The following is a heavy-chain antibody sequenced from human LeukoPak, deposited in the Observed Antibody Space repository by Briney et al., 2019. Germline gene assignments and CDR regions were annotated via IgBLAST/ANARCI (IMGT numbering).Heavy chain of an antibody. CDR3: ARQQLSQLYYFDY. V-gene: IGHV1-2*02. J-gene: IGHJ4*02. D-gene: IGHD6-13*01. CDR2: INPNSGGT. CDR1: GYTFTGYY. Sequence: ASVKVSCKASGYTFTGYYMHWVRQAPGQGLEWMGWINPNSGGTNYAQKFQGRVTMTRDTSISTAYMELSRLRSDDTAVYYCARQQLSQLYYFDYWGQGTLVTVSS.